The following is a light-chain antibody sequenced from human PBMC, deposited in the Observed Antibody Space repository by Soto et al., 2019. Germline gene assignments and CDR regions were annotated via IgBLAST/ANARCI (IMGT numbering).Light chain of an antibody. V-gene: IGLV2-18*02. J-gene: IGLJ1*01. Sequence: QSVLTQPPSVSGTPGQSVAISCTGTRSDVGSYNRVSWYQQPPGTAPKLMIFDVSTRPSGVPDRFSGSKSGNTASLTISGLQAEDEAYYYCSSYTTSSTYVFGTGTKLTVL. CDR2: DVS. CDR1: RSDVGSYNR. CDR3: SSYTTSSTYV.